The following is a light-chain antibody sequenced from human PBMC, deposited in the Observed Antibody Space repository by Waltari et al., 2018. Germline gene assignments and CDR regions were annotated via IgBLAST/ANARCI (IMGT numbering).Light chain of an antibody. V-gene: IGLV1-44*01. CDR1: GSNIGART. J-gene: IGLJ2*01. CDR2: SNN. CDR3: AAWDDTLNGVL. Sequence: QSVLTQSPSTSGTPGQTVTIFCSGSGSNIGARTVNWYQQLPGTAPKLLIYSNNHRPSGVPGRFSRSMSASSASLAISRLQSEDEADYYCAAWDDTLNGVLFGGGTKLTVL.